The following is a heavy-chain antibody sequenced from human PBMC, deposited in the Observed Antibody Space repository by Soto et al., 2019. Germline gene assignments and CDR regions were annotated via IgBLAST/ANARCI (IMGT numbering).Heavy chain of an antibody. J-gene: IGHJ5*02. CDR3: AGASPEGYNWFDP. CDR1: GGSISSYY. V-gene: IGHV4-59*01. CDR2: IYYSGST. D-gene: IGHD5-12*01. Sequence: SETLSLTCTVSGGSISSYYWSWIRQPPGKGLEWIGYIYYSGSTNYNPSLKSRVTISVDTSKNQFSLKLSSVTAADTAVYYCAGASPEGYNWFDPWGQGTLVTVSS.